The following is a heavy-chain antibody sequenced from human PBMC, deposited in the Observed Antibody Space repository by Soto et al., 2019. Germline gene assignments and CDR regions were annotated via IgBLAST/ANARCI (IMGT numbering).Heavy chain of an antibody. Sequence: SETLSLTCTVSGGSVRSSGYYWAWIRQPPGKGLEWIGSLYSSGKTYRNPSLKSRVTMSDDTSKNQLSLRLSSVTAADTAVYYCARPILAFTEPFDYWGQGTLVTVSS. CDR2: LYSSGKT. D-gene: IGHD2-15*01. V-gene: IGHV4-39*01. CDR1: GGSVRSSGYY. J-gene: IGHJ4*02. CDR3: ARPILAFTEPFDY.